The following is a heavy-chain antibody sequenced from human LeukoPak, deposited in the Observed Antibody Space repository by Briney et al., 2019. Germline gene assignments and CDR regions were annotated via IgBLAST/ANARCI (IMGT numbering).Heavy chain of an antibody. CDR1: GCTFSSYS. J-gene: IGHJ2*01. CDR3: ARDRGQRQWDWYFDL. CDR2: ISGSGGST. V-gene: IGHV3-23*01. Sequence: GGSLRLSCAASGCTFSSYSMSWVRQAPGKGLEWVSAISGSGGSTYYADSVKGRFTISRDNDKNSLYLQMNSLSAEDAAVYYCARDRGQRQWDWYFDLWGRGTLVTVSS. D-gene: IGHD6-19*01.